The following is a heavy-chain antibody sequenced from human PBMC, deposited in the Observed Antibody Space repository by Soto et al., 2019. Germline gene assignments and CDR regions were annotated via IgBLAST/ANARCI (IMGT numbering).Heavy chain of an antibody. CDR2: ISGSGGST. J-gene: IGHJ4*02. V-gene: IGHV3-23*01. CDR3: GKGGGGVVVPAAIVDY. Sequence: EVQLLESGGGLVQPGGSLRLSCAASGFTFSSYAMSWVRQAPGKGLEWVSAISGSGGSTYYADSVKGRFTISRDNSKNPRYLQMKGLGAEDTAVYYCGKGGGGVVVPAAIVDYWGQGTLVTVSS. D-gene: IGHD2-2*01. CDR1: GFTFSSYA.